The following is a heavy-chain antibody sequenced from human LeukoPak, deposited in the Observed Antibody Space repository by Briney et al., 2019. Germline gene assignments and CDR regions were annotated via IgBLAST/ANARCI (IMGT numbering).Heavy chain of an antibody. V-gene: IGHV4-34*01. D-gene: IGHD4-17*01. CDR1: GGSLSGYY. CDR2: INHSGST. Sequence: SETLSLTRAVYGGSLSGYYWSWIRQPPGKGLEWIGEINHSGSTNYNPSLKSRVTISVDTSKNQFSLKLGSVTAADTAVFYCARGLPSTTVTTKSRVTFDYWGQGTLVTVSS. J-gene: IGHJ4*02. CDR3: ARGLPSTTVTTKSRVTFDY.